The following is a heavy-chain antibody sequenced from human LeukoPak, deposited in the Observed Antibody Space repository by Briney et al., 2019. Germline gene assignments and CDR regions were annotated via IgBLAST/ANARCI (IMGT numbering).Heavy chain of an antibody. D-gene: IGHD2-21*02. Sequence: GGSLRLSCAASGFTFDNYAMHWVRQAPGKGLEWVSGISWSSGSIGYADSVKGRFTISRDNAKNSLYLQMNSLRVEDTAVYYCARGANCGDDCYDWYFDLWGRGTLVTVSA. V-gene: IGHV3-9*01. CDR3: ARGANCGDDCYDWYFDL. CDR1: GFTFDNYA. J-gene: IGHJ2*01. CDR2: ISWSSGSI.